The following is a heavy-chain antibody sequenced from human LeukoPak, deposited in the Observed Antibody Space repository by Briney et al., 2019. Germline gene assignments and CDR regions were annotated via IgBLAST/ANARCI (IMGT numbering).Heavy chain of an antibody. Sequence: PSETLSLTCTVSGGSISSSSYYWGWIRQPPGKGLEWIGSIYYSGSTYYNPSLKSRVTISVDTSKNQFSLKLSSVTAADTAVYYCARRPYYYDNLGHFQHWGQGTLVTVSS. CDR2: IYYSGST. CDR3: ARRPYYYDNLGHFQH. V-gene: IGHV4-39*01. CDR1: GGSISSSSYY. D-gene: IGHD3-22*01. J-gene: IGHJ1*01.